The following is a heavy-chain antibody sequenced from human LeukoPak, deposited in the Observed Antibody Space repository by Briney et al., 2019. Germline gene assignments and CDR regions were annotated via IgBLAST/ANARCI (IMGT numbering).Heavy chain of an antibody. Sequence: SETLSLTCAVYGGSFSGYYWSWIRQPPGKGLEWIGEINHSGSINHNPSLKSRVTISVDTSKNQFSLKLSSVTAADTAFYYCARYIVSYPHDAFDIWGQGTMVTVSS. J-gene: IGHJ3*02. D-gene: IGHD1-26*01. V-gene: IGHV4-34*01. CDR2: INHSGSI. CDR3: ARYIVSYPHDAFDI. CDR1: GGSFSGYY.